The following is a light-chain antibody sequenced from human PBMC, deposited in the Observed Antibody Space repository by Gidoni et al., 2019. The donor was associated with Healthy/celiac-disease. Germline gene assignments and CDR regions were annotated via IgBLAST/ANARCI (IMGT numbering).Light chain of an antibody. V-gene: IGKV2-28*01. CDR3: MQALQTAFT. J-gene: IGKJ3*01. CDR1: QSLLHSNGYNS. Sequence: DIVMTQSPLSLPVTPGEPASISCRSSQSLLHSNGYNSLDWYLQKPGQSPQLLIYLGSNRASGVPYRFSGSGSGTDFTLKISRVEAEDVGVYYCMQALQTAFTFGPGTKVDIK. CDR2: LGS.